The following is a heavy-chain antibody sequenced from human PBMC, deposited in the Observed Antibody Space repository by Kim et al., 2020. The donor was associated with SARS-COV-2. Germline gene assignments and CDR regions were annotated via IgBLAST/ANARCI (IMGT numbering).Heavy chain of an antibody. V-gene: IGHV4-59*01. Sequence: SETLSLTCTVSGGSISSYYWSWIRQPPGKGLEWIGYIYYSGSTNYNPSLKSRVTISVDTSKNQFSLKLSSVTAADTAVYYCAGEGGGDGGAAFDIWGQGTMVTVSS. D-gene: IGHD2-21*02. CDR2: IYYSGST. CDR1: GGSISSYY. CDR3: AGEGGGDGGAAFDI. J-gene: IGHJ3*02.